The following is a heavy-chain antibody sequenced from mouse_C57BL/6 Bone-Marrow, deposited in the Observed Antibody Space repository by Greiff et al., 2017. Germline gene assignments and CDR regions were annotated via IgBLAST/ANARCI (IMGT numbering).Heavy chain of an antibody. CDR1: GYTFTSYW. J-gene: IGHJ2*01. Sequence: QVQLQQSGAELVKPGASVKMSCKASGYTFTSYWITWVKQRPGQGLEWIGDISPGSGSTNYNEKFKSKATLTVDTSSSTAYMQLSSLTSEDSAVYYCARIYYGNYVFDYWGQGTTLTVSS. CDR2: ISPGSGST. CDR3: ARIYYGNYVFDY. V-gene: IGHV1-55*01. D-gene: IGHD2-1*01.